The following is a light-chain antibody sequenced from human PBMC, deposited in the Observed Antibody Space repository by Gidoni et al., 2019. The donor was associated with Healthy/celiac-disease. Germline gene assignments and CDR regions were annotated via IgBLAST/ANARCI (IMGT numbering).Light chain of an antibody. Sequence: DIQITQSPSSLPASVGDRVTITCRSSQSISSYLNWYQQKPGKAPKLLIYAASSLQSGVPSRFSGSGSGTDFTLTISSLQPEDFATYYCQQSYSTPATFGPGTKVDIK. CDR1: QSISSY. J-gene: IGKJ3*01. V-gene: IGKV1-39*01. CDR3: QQSYSTPAT. CDR2: AAS.